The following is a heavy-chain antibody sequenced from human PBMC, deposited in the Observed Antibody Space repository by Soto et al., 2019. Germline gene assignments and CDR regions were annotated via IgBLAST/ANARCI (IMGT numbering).Heavy chain of an antibody. V-gene: IGHV3-30*18. CDR1: GFTFSSYG. CDR2: ISYDGSNK. CDR3: AKNYFDY. J-gene: IGHJ4*02. Sequence: GGSLRLSCAASGFTFSSYGMHWVRQAPGKGLEWVAVISYDGSNKYYADSVKGRFTISRDNSKNTLYLQMNSLRAEDTAVYYCAKNYFDYWGQGTLVTVSS.